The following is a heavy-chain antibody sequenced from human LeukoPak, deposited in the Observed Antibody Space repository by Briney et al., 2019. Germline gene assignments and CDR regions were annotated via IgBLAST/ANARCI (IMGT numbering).Heavy chain of an antibody. V-gene: IGHV4-59*10. CDR2: IYTDVST. CDR1: AGSISNHY. J-gene: IGHJ4*02. D-gene: IGHD5-12*01. CDR3: ARATTPTPPPFDY. Sequence: SETLSLTCTVYAGSISNHYWSWIRQPAGNGLEWIRCIYTDVSTNYNPSLKSRVTMSVDTSKNQFSLKLSSVTAADTAVYYCARATTPTPPPFDYWGQGTLVTVSS.